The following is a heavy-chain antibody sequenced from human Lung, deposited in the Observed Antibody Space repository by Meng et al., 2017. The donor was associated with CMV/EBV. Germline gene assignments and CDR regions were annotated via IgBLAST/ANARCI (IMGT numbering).Heavy chain of an antibody. CDR3: THRRVAPGVVSDS. J-gene: IGHJ5*02. D-gene: IGHD2-21*01. V-gene: IGHV2-5*02. CDR2: IYWDNDQ. CDR1: GFSLTTSEEG. Sequence: QITLTESGPTLVKPTQTLPPTCTFPGFSLTTSEEGVVLIRQFPGPALDWLALIYWDNDQRYNPSLKDRLTITKDTSNNQVVLTMNNVDPEDTATYYCTHRRVAPGVVSDSWGQGILVTVSS.